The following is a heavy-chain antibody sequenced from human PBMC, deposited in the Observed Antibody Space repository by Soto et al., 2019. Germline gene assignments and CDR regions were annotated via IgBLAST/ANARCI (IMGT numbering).Heavy chain of an antibody. D-gene: IGHD6-6*01. CDR1: GGSISSGGYY. CDR2: IYYSGST. V-gene: IGHV4-31*03. J-gene: IGHJ4*02. Sequence: PSETLSLTCTVSGGSISSGGYYWSWIRQHPGKGLGWIGYIYYSGSTYYNPSLKSRVTISVETNKNQFTLKLSSVTAADTAVYYCAREGSIAACQGAIDYWGQGILVTVSS. CDR3: AREGSIAACQGAIDY.